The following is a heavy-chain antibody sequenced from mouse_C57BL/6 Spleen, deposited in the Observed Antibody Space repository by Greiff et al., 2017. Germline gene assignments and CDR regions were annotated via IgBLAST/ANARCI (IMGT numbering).Heavy chain of an antibody. J-gene: IGHJ4*01. D-gene: IGHD2-4*01. CDR2: IRSKSNNYAT. CDR1: GFSFNTYA. V-gene: IGHV10-1*01. Sequence: EVQLVESGGGLVQPKGSLKLSCAASGFSFNTYAMHWVRQAPGKGLEWVARIRSKSNNYATYYAESVKDRFTISRDDSESMLYLQMNNLKTEDTAMYYCVRGNYDYHYYARDYWGQGTSVTVSS. CDR3: VRGNYDYHYYARDY.